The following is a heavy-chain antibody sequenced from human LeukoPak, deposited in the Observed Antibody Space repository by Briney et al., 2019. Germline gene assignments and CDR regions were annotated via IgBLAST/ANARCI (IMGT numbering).Heavy chain of an antibody. CDR3: AKIRWYETDAFDI. CDR2: INVVNGNT. CDR1: GYTFTNYA. Sequence: ASVKVPCKASGYTFTNYALHWVRQAPGQRLEWMGWINVVNGNTKYSQKFQGRVTITRDTSASTAYMELSSLRSEDTAVYYCAKIRWYETDAFDIWGQGTMVTVSS. V-gene: IGHV1-3*01. J-gene: IGHJ3*02. D-gene: IGHD2-15*01.